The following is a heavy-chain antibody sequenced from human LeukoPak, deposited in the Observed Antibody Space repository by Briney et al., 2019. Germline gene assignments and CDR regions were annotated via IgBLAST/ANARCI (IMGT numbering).Heavy chain of an antibody. D-gene: IGHD2-21*02. CDR1: GFTFSSYD. J-gene: IGHJ4*02. CDR3: ARGLPGGFDY. CDR2: IGAAGDT. V-gene: IGHV3-13*04. Sequence: PGGSLRLSCAATGFTFSSYDMRWVRQAKGKGLEWVSGIGAAGDTYYSGSVKCRFTISRQNAQNTLYLQMNSLRVGDTAVYYSARGLPGGFDYWSQGTLVTVSS.